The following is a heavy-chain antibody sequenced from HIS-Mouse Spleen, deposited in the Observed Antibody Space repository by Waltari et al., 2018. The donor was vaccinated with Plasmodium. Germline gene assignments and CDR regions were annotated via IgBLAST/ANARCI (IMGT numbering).Heavy chain of an antibody. Sequence: AASGFTFSSYWMSWVRQAPGKGLEWVAKIKQDGSEKYYVDSVKGRFTISRDNAKNSLYLQMNSLRAEDTAVYYCAREFGTGNWYFDLWGRGTLVTVSS. D-gene: IGHD7-27*01. CDR3: AREFGTGNWYFDL. V-gene: IGHV3-7*01. J-gene: IGHJ2*01. CDR2: IKQDGSEK. CDR1: GFTFSSYW.